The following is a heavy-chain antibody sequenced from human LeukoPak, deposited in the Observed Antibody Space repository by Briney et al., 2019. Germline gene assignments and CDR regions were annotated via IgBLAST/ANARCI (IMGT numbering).Heavy chain of an antibody. Sequence: GGSLRLSCAASGFTLSTYVMHWVRQAPGKGLEWVAVISNDGSTKYYADSVKGRFTVSRDNSKNTVYLQMNSLRAEVTAVYYCARDAPPLGMDVWGLGTTVTVSS. CDR3: ARDAPPLGMDV. CDR1: GFTLSTYV. V-gene: IGHV3-30*04. J-gene: IGHJ6*02. CDR2: ISNDGSTK.